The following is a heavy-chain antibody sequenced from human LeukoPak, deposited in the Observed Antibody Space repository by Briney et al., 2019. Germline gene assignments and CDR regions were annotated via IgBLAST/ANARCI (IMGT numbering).Heavy chain of an antibody. CDR1: GYTFTGYY. CDR3: ARDHCTRNSCYEDLYYGMDV. D-gene: IGHD2-2*01. V-gene: IGHV1-2*02. CDR2: INPNSGGT. Sequence: GASVKVSCKASGYTFTGYYMHWVRQAPGQGLEWMGWINPNSGGTEYAQKFQGRVTMTRDTSISTAYMDLSRLGSDDTAMYYCARDHCTRNSCYEDLYYGMDVWGQGTTV. J-gene: IGHJ6*02.